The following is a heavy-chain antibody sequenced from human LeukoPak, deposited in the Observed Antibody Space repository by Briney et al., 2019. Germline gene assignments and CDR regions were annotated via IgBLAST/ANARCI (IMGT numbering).Heavy chain of an antibody. J-gene: IGHJ4*02. Sequence: GGSLRLSCAASGNYWMHWVRQAPGKGLEWVSSISSSSSYIYYADSVKGRFTISRDNAKNSLYLQMNSLRAEDTAVYYCARVVLGGYHRADYWGQGTLVTVSS. CDR1: GNYW. D-gene: IGHD5-12*01. CDR3: ARVVLGGYHRADY. CDR2: ISSSSSYI. V-gene: IGHV3-21*01.